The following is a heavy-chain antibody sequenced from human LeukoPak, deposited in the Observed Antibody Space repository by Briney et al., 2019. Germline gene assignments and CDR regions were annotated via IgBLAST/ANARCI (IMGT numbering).Heavy chain of an antibody. CDR2: IYYSGST. CDR3: ARPRRITMVRGVIPGWFDP. Sequence: SETLSLTCTVSGGSISSSSYYWGWIRQPPGKGLEWIGSIYYSGSTYYNPSLKSRVTISVDTSKNQFSLKLSSVTAADTAVYYCARPRRITMVRGVIPGWFDPWGQGTLVTVSS. CDR1: GGSISSSSYY. V-gene: IGHV4-39*01. D-gene: IGHD3-10*01. J-gene: IGHJ5*02.